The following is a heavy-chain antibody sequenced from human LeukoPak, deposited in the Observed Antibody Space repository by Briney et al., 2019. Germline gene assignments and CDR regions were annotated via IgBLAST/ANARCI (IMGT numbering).Heavy chain of an antibody. D-gene: IGHD3-16*01. CDR3: ARGGVHFDY. V-gene: IGHV3-30*03. Sequence: PGGSLRLSCAASGFTFSSYSMNWVRQAPGKGLEWVAVISYDGSNKYYADSVKGRFTISRDNSKNTLYLQMNSLRAEDTAVYYCARGGVHFDYWGQGTLVTVSS. CDR2: ISYDGSNK. J-gene: IGHJ4*02. CDR1: GFTFSSYS.